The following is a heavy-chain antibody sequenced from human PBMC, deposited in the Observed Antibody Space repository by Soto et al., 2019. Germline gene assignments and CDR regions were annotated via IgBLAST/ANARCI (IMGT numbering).Heavy chain of an antibody. Sequence: GGSLRLSCAASGFTFDDYAMHWVRQAPGKGLEWVSGISWNSGSIGYADSVKGRFTISRDNAKNSLYLQMNSLRAEDTALYYCAKDDSSGWYPNYYYYYMDVWGKGTTVTVSS. V-gene: IGHV3-9*01. CDR2: ISWNSGSI. CDR1: GFTFDDYA. CDR3: AKDDSSGWYPNYYYYYMDV. J-gene: IGHJ6*03. D-gene: IGHD6-19*01.